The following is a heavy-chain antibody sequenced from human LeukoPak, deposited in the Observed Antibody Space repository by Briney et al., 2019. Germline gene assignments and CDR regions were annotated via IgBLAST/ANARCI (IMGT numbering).Heavy chain of an antibody. V-gene: IGHV4-34*01. J-gene: IGHJ3*02. CDR2: INHSGST. Sequence: SETLSLTCAVYGGSFSGYYWSWIRQPPGKGLEWIGEINHSGSTNYNPSLKSRVTISVDTSKNQFSLKLSSVTAADTAVYYCARGLVGATRRAFDIWAKGQWSPSLQ. CDR3: ARGLVGATRRAFDI. D-gene: IGHD1-26*01. CDR1: GGSFSGYY.